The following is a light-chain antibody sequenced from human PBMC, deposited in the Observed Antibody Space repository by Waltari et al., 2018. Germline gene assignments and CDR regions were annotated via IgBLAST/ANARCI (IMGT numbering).Light chain of an antibody. CDR2: GAS. J-gene: IGKJ1*01. CDR3: QHYVSLPVT. CDR1: QRVSRA. Sequence: EIVLTQSPGTLSLSPGERATLACRASQRVSRALAWYQQNPGQAPRLLSYGASNRATGIPDRFSGSGSGTDFSLIISRLEPEDFAVYYCQHYVSLPVTFGQGTKVEIK. V-gene: IGKV3-20*01.